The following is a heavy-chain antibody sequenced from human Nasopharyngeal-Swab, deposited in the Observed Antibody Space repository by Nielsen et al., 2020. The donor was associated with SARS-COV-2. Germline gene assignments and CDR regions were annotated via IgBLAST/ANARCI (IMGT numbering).Heavy chain of an antibody. CDR3: VRDDGDVPGITGSGPPGGF. CDR2: INPYSGDT. CDR1: GYFFTDYY. Sequence: ASVKVSCKAPGYFFTDYYMHWVRQAPGQGLEWMGRINPYSGDTKYAQNFQGRVTVTRDTSINTVYVELSSLTSDDTAVYYCVRDDGDVPGITGSGPPGGFWGQGTLVTVSS. J-gene: IGHJ4*02. D-gene: IGHD6-13*01. V-gene: IGHV1-2*06.